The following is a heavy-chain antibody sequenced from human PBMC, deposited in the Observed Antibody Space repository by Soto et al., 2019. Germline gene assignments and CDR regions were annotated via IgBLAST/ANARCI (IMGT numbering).Heavy chain of an antibody. CDR3: ARRLSTISGDYFDY. CDR2: IYYSGST. CDR1: GGSISSYY. D-gene: IGHD3-3*01. V-gene: IGHV4-59*08. Sequence: SETLSLTCTVSGGSISSYYWSWIRQPPGKGLEWIGYIYYSGSTNYNPSLKSRVTISVDTSKNQFSLKLSSVTAADTAVYYCARRLSTISGDYFDYWGQGTLVTVSS. J-gene: IGHJ4*02.